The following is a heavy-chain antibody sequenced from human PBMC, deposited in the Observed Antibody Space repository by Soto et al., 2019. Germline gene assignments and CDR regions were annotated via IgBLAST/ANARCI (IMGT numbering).Heavy chain of an antibody. CDR3: ARDKGISVVGFFRKDPYFGLDV. Sequence: QLKESGPGQVSPSETLSLTCSVSGASIDDRGHHWSSLRRSPGRGLEWLGSVYHDGTNYHNPPLKRRVSVSVDTSKNQFSLKLASVTAADTAVYYCARDKGISVVGFFRKDPYFGLDVWGPGTTVTVSS. V-gene: IGHV4-39*02. CDR1: GASIDDRGHH. J-gene: IGHJ6*02. CDR2: VYHDGTN. D-gene: IGHD2-15*01.